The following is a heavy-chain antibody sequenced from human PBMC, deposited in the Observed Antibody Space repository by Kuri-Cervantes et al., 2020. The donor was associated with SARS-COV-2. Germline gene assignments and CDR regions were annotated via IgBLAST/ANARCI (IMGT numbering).Heavy chain of an antibody. CDR3: ARSYDSSGYYYSGSAYYFDY. CDR2: ISSSGSTI. Sequence: LTCAASGFTFSDYYMSWIRQAPGKGLEWVSYISSSGSTIYYADSVKGRFTISRDNAKNSLYLQMNSLRAEDTAVYYCARSYDSSGYYYSGSAYYFDYWGQGTLVTVSS. D-gene: IGHD3-22*01. V-gene: IGHV3-11*04. CDR1: GFTFSDYY. J-gene: IGHJ4*02.